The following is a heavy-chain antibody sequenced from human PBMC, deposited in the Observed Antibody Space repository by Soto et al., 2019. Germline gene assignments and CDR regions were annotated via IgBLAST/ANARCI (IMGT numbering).Heavy chain of an antibody. D-gene: IGHD3-22*01. CDR3: ARPYYYDSSGSVDGFDI. J-gene: IGHJ3*02. V-gene: IGHV5-10-1*01. Sequence: GESLKISCKGSGYSFTSYWISWVRQMPGQGLEWRGRIDPSDSYTNYSPSFQGHVTISADKSISTAYLQWTSLKASDTSMYYCARPYYYDSSGSVDGFDIWGQGTMVTVSS. CDR1: GYSFTSYW. CDR2: IDPSDSYT.